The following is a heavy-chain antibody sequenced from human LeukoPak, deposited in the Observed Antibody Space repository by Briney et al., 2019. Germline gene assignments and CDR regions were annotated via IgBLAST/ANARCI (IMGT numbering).Heavy chain of an antibody. J-gene: IGHJ4*02. Sequence: ASVKASCKASGYTFTSYSISWVRQAPGQGLEWMGWIGAYNGNTIYAQKVKGRVTMTTDTSTSTAYMELRSLKSDDTAVYYCARASYCSGGSCYSDYWGQGTLVTVSS. CDR3: ARASYCSGGSCYSDY. CDR1: GYTFTSYS. V-gene: IGHV1-18*01. D-gene: IGHD2-15*01. CDR2: IGAYNGNT.